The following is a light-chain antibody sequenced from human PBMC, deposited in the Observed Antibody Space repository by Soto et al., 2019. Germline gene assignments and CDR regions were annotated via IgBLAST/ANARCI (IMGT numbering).Light chain of an antibody. CDR2: EVS. Sequence: QCVLTQPSSVYRSPGQSIAISNKGTSSDVGAYDFVSWYQQHPDKAPKLMTYEVSHQPSGVSYRFSGSKSVNTATLTISGLQAEDEADYYCSSYTTSSTRVFGTGTKVTVL. CDR3: SSYTTSSTRV. CDR1: SSDVGAYDF. V-gene: IGLV2-14*03. J-gene: IGLJ1*01.